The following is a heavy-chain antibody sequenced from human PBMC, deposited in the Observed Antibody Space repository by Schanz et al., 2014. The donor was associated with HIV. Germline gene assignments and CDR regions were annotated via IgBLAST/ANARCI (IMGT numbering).Heavy chain of an antibody. CDR2: ISVYHNKT. D-gene: IGHD3-22*01. Sequence: QVHLVQSGAEVKKSGASVKVSCKASGYSFSSYVLSWVRQAPGQGLEWMGWISVYHNKTNYAQKLQGRVTMTTDTSTSTAYMELRSLRSDDTAVYYCARGALYYYDSTGYYHLDYWGQGTLVTVSS. CDR1: GYSFSSYV. CDR3: ARGALYYYDSTGYYHLDY. V-gene: IGHV1-18*01. J-gene: IGHJ4*02.